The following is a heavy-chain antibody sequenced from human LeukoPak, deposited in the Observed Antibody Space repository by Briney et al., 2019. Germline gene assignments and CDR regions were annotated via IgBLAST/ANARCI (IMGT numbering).Heavy chain of an antibody. D-gene: IGHD5-18*01. Sequence: PGGSLRLSCAASGFTFSNYAMNWVRQAPGKGLEWVSSISSSSSYIYYADSVKGRFTISRDNAKNSLYLQMNSLRAEDTAVYYCARDGFEVGSYGYDVDYWGQGTLVTVSS. CDR1: GFTFSNYA. CDR2: ISSSSSYI. V-gene: IGHV3-21*01. J-gene: IGHJ4*02. CDR3: ARDGFEVGSYGYDVDY.